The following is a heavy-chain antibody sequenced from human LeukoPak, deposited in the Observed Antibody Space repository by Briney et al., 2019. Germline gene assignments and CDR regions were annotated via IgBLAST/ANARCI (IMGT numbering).Heavy chain of an antibody. Sequence: HPEGSLRLSCAASGFTFDDYAMHWVRQTGKGLEWVSGISWNSDSVGYADSVQGRFTTSRDNGKDSLYLQMNSLRTEDTALYYCAKGDTTGWSVSAFDIWGRGTMVTVSS. D-gene: IGHD1-26*01. V-gene: IGHV3-9*01. J-gene: IGHJ3*02. CDR3: AKGDTTGWSVSAFDI. CDR2: ISWNSDSV. CDR1: GFTFDDYA.